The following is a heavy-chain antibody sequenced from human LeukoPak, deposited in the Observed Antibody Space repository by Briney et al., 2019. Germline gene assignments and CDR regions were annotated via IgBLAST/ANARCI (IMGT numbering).Heavy chain of an antibody. V-gene: IGHV3-11*01. D-gene: IGHD4-17*01. CDR3: ASEPPESVTNTGSPLDY. CDR2: ISSSGSTI. Sequence: GGSLRLSCAASGFTFSDYYMSWIRQAPGKGLEWVSYISSSGSTIYYADSVKGRFTISRDNAKNSLFLQMNSLRAEDTAVYYCASEPPESVTNTGSPLDYWGQGTLVTVSS. CDR1: GFTFSDYY. J-gene: IGHJ4*02.